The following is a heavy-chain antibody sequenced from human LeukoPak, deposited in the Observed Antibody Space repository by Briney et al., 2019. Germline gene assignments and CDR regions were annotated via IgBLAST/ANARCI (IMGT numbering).Heavy chain of an antibody. J-gene: IGHJ3*02. V-gene: IGHV4-30-2*01. Sequence: PSQTLSLTRTVSGGSISSGGYYWSWIRQPPGKGLEWIGYIYHSGSTYYNPSLKSRVTISVDRSKNQFSLKLSSVTAADTAVYYCARRGYYDFWSGLEAFDIWGQGTMVTVSS. CDR3: ARRGYYDFWSGLEAFDI. CDR1: GGSISSGGYY. D-gene: IGHD3-3*01. CDR2: IYHSGST.